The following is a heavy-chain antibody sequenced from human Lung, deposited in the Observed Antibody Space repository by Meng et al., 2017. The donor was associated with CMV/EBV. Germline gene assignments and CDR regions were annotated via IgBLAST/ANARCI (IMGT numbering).Heavy chain of an antibody. CDR3: TKDWSHAMDV. V-gene: IGHV3-73*01. Sequence: GGSLRLSCAVSGFSGSGIHWVRQASGKGLEWVGHSRSKDFSYATEFAASVKGRFTISRDESKNTAHLQMNSLKTEDMAVYYCTKDWSHAMDVWGQGTTVTVSS. J-gene: IGHJ6*02. CDR1: GFSGSG. D-gene: IGHD1-1*01. CDR2: SRSKDFSYAT.